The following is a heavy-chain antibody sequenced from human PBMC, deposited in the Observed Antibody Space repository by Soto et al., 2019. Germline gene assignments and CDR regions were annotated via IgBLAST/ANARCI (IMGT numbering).Heavy chain of an antibody. CDR1: GGTFSSYA. J-gene: IGHJ4*02. CDR3: ASTSGPSFGYYYDNSRYYNF. CDR2: IIPILGIA. D-gene: IGHD3-22*01. V-gene: IGHV1-69*10. Sequence: ASVKVSCKASGGTFSSYAISWVRQAPGQGLEWMGGIIPILGIANYAQKFQGRVTITADKSTSTAYMELSSLRSEDTAVYCCASTSGPSFGYYYDNSRYYNFWGQGTLVTVSS.